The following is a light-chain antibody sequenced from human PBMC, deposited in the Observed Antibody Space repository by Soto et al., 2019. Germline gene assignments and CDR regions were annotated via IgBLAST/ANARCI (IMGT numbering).Light chain of an antibody. Sequence: EIVMTQSPATLSVSPGERATLSCRASQSVSSDLAWYQQKPGQAPRLLVYGASTRATGMPARFSGSASGTEFTLTISSLQSEDFAVYYCQQYTHWPHTFGQGTKLEIK. CDR1: QSVSSD. CDR3: QQYTHWPHT. CDR2: GAS. V-gene: IGKV3-15*01. J-gene: IGKJ2*01.